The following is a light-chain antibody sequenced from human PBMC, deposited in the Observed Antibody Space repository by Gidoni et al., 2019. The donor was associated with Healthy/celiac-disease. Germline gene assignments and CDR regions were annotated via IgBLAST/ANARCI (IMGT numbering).Light chain of an antibody. CDR3: QHYSSWPLT. J-gene: IGKJ4*01. CDR1: QSVSSH. Sequence: EVALRQSPATLSLSPGARATLSCRASQSVSSHLAWYQQKPGQTPRPLIYDTSNRAIGIPARFSGSGSGTEFTLSISSLEPEDFAVYYCQHYSSWPLTFGGGTKVEI. CDR2: DTS. V-gene: IGKV3-11*01.